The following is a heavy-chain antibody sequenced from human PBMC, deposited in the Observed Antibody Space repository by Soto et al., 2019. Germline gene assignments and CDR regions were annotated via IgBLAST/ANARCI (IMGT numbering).Heavy chain of an antibody. CDR1: GFTFSSYW. CDR3: AREGPYYDILNGYP. CDR2: INSDGSST. J-gene: IGHJ5*02. V-gene: IGHV3-74*01. D-gene: IGHD3-9*01. Sequence: GGSLRLSCAASGFTFSSYWMHWVRQAPGKGLVWVSRINSDGSSTSYADSVKGRFTISRDNAKNTLYLQMKSLRAEDTAVYYCAREGPYYDILNGYPWGQGTLVTVSS.